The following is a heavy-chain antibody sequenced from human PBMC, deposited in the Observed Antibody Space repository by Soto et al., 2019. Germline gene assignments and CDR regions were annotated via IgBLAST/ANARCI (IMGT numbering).Heavy chain of an antibody. V-gene: IGHV3-23*01. J-gene: IGHJ4*02. Sequence: GGSLRLSCAASGFTFSSYAMSWVRQAPGKGLEWVSAISGSGGSTYYADSVKGRFTISRDNSKNSLYLEMNSLRDEDTAVYYCASHYDMWSGYLSPVDYWGQGTLVTVSS. CDR3: ASHYDMWSGYLSPVDY. D-gene: IGHD3-3*01. CDR1: GFTFSSYA. CDR2: ISGSGGST.